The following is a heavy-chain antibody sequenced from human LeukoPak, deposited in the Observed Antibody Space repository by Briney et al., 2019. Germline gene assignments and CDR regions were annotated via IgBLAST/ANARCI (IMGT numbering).Heavy chain of an antibody. D-gene: IGHD2-15*01. CDR2: IYYSGST. CDR1: GGSISSSSYY. Sequence: PSETLSLTCTVSGGSISSSSYYWGWIRQPPGKGLEWIGSIYYSGSTYYNPSLKSRVTISVDTSKNQFSLKLSSVTAADTAVYYCARHLAGSGGNLRRTYYFDYWGQGTLVTVSS. J-gene: IGHJ4*02. CDR3: ARHLAGSGGNLRRTYYFDY. V-gene: IGHV4-39*01.